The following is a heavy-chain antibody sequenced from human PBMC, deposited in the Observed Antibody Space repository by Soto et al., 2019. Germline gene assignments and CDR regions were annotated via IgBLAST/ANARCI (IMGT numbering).Heavy chain of an antibody. CDR1: GGPISSGGYY. CDR3: ARSFGVAAPGPFAY. CDR2: IYYSGST. V-gene: IGHV4-31*03. Sequence: SETLSLTCTVSGGPISSGGYYWSWIRQHPGKGLEWIGYIYYSGSTYYNPSLKSRVTISVDTSKNQFSLKLSSVTAADTAVYYCARSFGVAAPGPFAYWGQGTLVTVSS. J-gene: IGHJ4*02. D-gene: IGHD2-15*01.